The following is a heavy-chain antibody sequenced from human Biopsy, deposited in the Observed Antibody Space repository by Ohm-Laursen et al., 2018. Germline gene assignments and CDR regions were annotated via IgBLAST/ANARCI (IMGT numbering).Heavy chain of an antibody. CDR2: IMPAFGVV. CDR1: GGNLRSYG. D-gene: IGHD6-6*01. CDR3: ARGEAARVNDNYRYRLDH. Sequence: SVKVSCKASGGNLRSYGISWVRQAPGQGLEWMGGIMPAFGVVNYGQNFEGRVTIDADDSTTTVDLSSLTSEGTAVYYCARGEAARVNDNYRYRLDHWGQGTTVVVSS. J-gene: IGHJ6*02. V-gene: IGHV1-69*13.